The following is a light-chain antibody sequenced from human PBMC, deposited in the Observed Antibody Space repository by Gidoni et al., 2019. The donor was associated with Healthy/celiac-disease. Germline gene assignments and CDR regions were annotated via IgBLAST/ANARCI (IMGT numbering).Light chain of an antibody. CDR1: MSVSSSY. J-gene: IGKJ2*03. V-gene: IGKV3-20*01. CDR3: QQYGSSPYS. CDR2: GAS. Sequence: EIVLTQSPGTMSLFPGERATFTCRASMSVSSSYLAWYQQKPGQAPRLLIYGASSRATGLPDRFSGSGSGTDFNLTISRLEPEDFAVYYCQQYGSSPYSFGQGTKLEIK.